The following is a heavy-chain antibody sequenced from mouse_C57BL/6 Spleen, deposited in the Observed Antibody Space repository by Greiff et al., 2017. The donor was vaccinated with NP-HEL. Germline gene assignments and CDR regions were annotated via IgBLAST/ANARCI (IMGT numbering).Heavy chain of an antibody. V-gene: IGHV1-52*01. D-gene: IGHD4-1*01. CDR1: GYTFTSYW. CDR2: IDPSDSET. CDR3: ARDWDVYYFDY. Sequence: QVQLQQPGAELVRPGSSVKLSCKASGYTFTSYWMHWVKQRPIQGLEWIGNIDPSDSETHYNQKFKDKATLTVDKSSSTAYMQLSSLTSEDSAVYYCARDWDVYYFDYWGQGTTLTVSS. J-gene: IGHJ2*01.